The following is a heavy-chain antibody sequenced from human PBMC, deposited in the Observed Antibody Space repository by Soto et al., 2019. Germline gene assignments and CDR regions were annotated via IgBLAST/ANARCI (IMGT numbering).Heavy chain of an antibody. CDR1: GFTFSSYG. CDR3: AKRGERITIFGEKENYYYYYGMDV. J-gene: IGHJ6*02. V-gene: IGHV3-30*18. D-gene: IGHD3-3*01. CDR2: ISYDGSNK. Sequence: GGSLRLSCAASGFTFSSYGMHWVRQAPGKGLEWVAVISYDGSNKYYADSVKGRFTISRDNSKNTLYLQMNSLRAEDTAVYYCAKRGERITIFGEKENYYYYYGMDVWGQGTTVTVSS.